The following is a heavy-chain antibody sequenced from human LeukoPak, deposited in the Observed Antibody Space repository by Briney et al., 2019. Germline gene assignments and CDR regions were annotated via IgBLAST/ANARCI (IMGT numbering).Heavy chain of an antibody. CDR2: ISGSGGST. D-gene: IGHD6-19*01. J-gene: IGHJ4*02. V-gene: IGHV3-23*01. CDR3: AVDQRDSSGWHYYFHH. Sequence: GGSLRLSCAASGFTFSSYAMTWVRQAPGKGLEWVSAISGSGGSTYYADSVKGRFTISRDTSKNTLYLQMNSLRAEDTAVYYCAVDQRDSSGWHYYFHHWGQGTLVTVSS. CDR1: GFTFSSYA.